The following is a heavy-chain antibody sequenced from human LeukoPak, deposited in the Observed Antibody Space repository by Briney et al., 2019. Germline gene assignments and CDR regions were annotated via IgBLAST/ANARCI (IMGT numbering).Heavy chain of an antibody. CDR2: INQGGSEK. V-gene: IGHV3-7*05. CDR3: ARADGYNNGWYDY. D-gene: IGHD6-19*01. Sequence: GRSLRLSCAASGFTLSRHWMGWVRQAPGKGLEWVANINQGGSEKYYVDSVKGRCTISRDNAENSLYLQMNSLRVEDAAVYYCARADGYNNGWYDYWGQGTLVTVSS. CDR1: GFTLSRHW. J-gene: IGHJ4*02.